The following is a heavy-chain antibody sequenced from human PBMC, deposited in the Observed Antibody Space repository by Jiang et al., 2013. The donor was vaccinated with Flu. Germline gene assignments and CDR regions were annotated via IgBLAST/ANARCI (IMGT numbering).Heavy chain of an antibody. D-gene: IGHD1-1*01. Sequence: SGYDLYLAMVVSWVATGPPGQGLEWMGWISAYNGNTNYAQKLQGRVTMTTDTSTSTAYMELRSLRSDDTAVYYCAREMGSQLEPWGQGTLVTVSS. CDR1: GYDLYLAMV. CDR2: ISAYNGNT. CDR3: AREMGSQLEP. J-gene: IGHJ5*02. V-gene: IGHV1-18*01.